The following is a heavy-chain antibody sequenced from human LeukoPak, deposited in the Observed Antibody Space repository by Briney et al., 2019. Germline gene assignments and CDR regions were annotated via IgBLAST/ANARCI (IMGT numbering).Heavy chain of an antibody. CDR2: IRSKANSYAT. Sequence: GGSLTLSCAASGFTFSGSAMHWVRQASGKGLEWVGRIRSKANSYATAYAASVKGRFTISRDDSKNTAYLQMNSLKTEDTAVYYCTTFYNAHDYWGQGTLVTVSS. CDR3: TTFYNAHDY. J-gene: IGHJ4*02. D-gene: IGHD5-24*01. CDR1: GFTFSGSA. V-gene: IGHV3-73*01.